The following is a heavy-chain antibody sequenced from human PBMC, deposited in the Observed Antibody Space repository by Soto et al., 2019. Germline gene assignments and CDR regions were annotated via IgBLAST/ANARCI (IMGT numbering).Heavy chain of an antibody. CDR3: ARDLAAGDY. Sequence: QVQLVQSGAEVKKPGASVKLSCKASGYTFINYYIHWVRQAPGQGLEWKGIFNPNSGSTNYAQKFQGRVTLTMDTSTRTVYMELSSLRFDDTAVYYCARDLAAGDYWGPGTLVTVSS. V-gene: IGHV1-46*01. CDR1: GYTFINYY. CDR2: FNPNSGST. J-gene: IGHJ4*02. D-gene: IGHD6-13*01.